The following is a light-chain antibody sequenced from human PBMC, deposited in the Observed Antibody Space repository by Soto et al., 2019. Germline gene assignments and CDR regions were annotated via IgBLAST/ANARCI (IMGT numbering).Light chain of an antibody. CDR2: EVN. V-gene: IGLV2-8*01. CDR3: SSYAGSSNV. J-gene: IGLJ1*01. Sequence: QSALTQPPSASGSPGQSVAISCTGTSSDVGGYNYVSWYQQHPGKAPKLMIYEVNKRPSGVPDRFSGSKSGNTASLTVSGLQAEEEADYYCSSYAGSSNVFRTGTKVTVL. CDR1: SSDVGGYNY.